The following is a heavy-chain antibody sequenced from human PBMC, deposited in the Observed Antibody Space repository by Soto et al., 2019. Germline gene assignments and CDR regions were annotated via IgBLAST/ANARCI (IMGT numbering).Heavy chain of an antibody. D-gene: IGHD3-22*01. J-gene: IGHJ3*02. V-gene: IGHV3-30*18. CDR2: ISYDGSNK. CDR1: GFSFSNYG. Sequence: PGGSLGLSCAAYGFSFSNYGMHWVRQAPGKGLEWVAVISYDGSNKYYADSVKGRFTISRDNSKNTLYLQMNSLRAEDTAVYYCAKAPGVTMIVVSIWGQETMVTVSS. CDR3: AKAPGVTMIVVSI.